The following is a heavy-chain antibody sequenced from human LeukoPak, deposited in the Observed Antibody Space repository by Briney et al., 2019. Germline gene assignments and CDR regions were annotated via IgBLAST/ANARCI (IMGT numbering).Heavy chain of an antibody. CDR2: IHSSGYT. Sequence: SETLSLTCTVSGGSMSSYYWSWIRQSLPPGQGLEWIAYIHSSGYTNYNPSLKSRVTISIDTSRNQFSLKVSSVTAADTAVYYCAKRQGPNSVSYDWFDPWGQGTLVTVAS. J-gene: IGHJ5*02. CDR1: GGSMSSYY. CDR3: AKRQGPNSVSYDWFDP. D-gene: IGHD1-26*01. V-gene: IGHV4-4*09.